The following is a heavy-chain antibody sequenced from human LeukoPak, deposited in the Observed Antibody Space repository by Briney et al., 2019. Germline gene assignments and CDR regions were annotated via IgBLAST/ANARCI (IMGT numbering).Heavy chain of an antibody. Sequence: SETLSLTCAVYGGSFSGYYWSWIRQPPGKGLEWIGEINHSGGTNYNPSLKSRVTISVDTSKNQFSLKLSSVTAADTAVYYSGDPNNKDSGGYYSDYWGKGPRVPVSA. J-gene: IGHJ4*02. CDR2: INHSGGT. CDR1: GGSFSGYY. V-gene: IGHV4-34*01. CDR3: GDPNNKDSGGYYSDY. D-gene: IGHD3-22*01.